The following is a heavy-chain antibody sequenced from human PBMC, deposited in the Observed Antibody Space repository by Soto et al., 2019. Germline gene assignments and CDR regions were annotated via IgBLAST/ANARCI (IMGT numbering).Heavy chain of an antibody. CDR1: GGSLRSGGYY. CDR3: ARASTATVTTSVY. Sequence: SETLSLTCTVSGGSLRSGGYYWSWIRQHPGKGLEWIGYIYYSGSTYYNPSLKSRVTISVDTSKNQFSLKLSSVTAADTAVYYCARASTATVTTSVYWGLGILVTDSS. D-gene: IGHD4-17*01. J-gene: IGHJ4*02. V-gene: IGHV4-31*03. CDR2: IYYSGST.